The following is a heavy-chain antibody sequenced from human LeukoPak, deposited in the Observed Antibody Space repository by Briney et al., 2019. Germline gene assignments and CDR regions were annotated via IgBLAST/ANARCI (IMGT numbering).Heavy chain of an antibody. Sequence: GGSLRLSCAASGFTFSSYSMNWVRQAPGKGLEWVSSISSSSSYIYYADSVKGRFTISKDNAKTSLYLQMNSLRAEDTAVYYCARDGLDSSATNWYFDLWGRGTLVTVSS. CDR1: GFTFSSYS. CDR2: ISSSSSYI. V-gene: IGHV3-21*01. J-gene: IGHJ2*01. CDR3: ARDGLDSSATNWYFDL. D-gene: IGHD3-22*01.